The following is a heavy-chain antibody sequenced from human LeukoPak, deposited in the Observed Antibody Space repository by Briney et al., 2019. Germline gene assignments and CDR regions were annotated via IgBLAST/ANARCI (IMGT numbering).Heavy chain of an antibody. CDR3: ALTYYYDSSGYYYGDFDY. Sequence: PGGSLRLSCAASGFTSSSYAMSWVRQAPGKGLEWVSAISGSGGSTYYADSVKGRFTISRDNSKNTLYLQMNSLRAEDTAVYYCALTYYYDSSGYYYGDFDYWGQGTLVTVSS. V-gene: IGHV3-23*01. J-gene: IGHJ4*02. CDR1: GFTSSSYA. D-gene: IGHD3-22*01. CDR2: ISGSGGST.